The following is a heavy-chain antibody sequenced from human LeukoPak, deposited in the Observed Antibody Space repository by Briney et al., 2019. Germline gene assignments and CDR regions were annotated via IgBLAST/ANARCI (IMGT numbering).Heavy chain of an antibody. Sequence: SETLSLTCTVSGGSISTGYYWGWIRQPPGKGLEWIGSIHHSGSTYYNPSLKSRLTISLDTSKNLFSLKLTSVTAADTAFYYCARHCGGSSCSWYFDLWGRGTLVTVSS. V-gene: IGHV4-38-2*02. CDR3: ARHCGGSSCSWYFDL. CDR1: GGSISTGYY. D-gene: IGHD6-6*01. J-gene: IGHJ2*01. CDR2: IHHSGST.